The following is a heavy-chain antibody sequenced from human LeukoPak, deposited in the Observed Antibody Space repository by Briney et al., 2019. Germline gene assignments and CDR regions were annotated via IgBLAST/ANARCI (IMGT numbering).Heavy chain of an antibody. V-gene: IGHV4-59*01. J-gene: IGHJ5*02. CDR1: GGSISPYY. Sequence: SETLSLTCTVSGGSISPYYWSWIRQPPGKGLEWIGYVYYSGGTNYNPSLKSRVTISVDTSKSQFSLKLTSVTAADTAVYYCARGGGSGRGNWFDPWGQGSLVIVSS. CDR2: VYYSGGT. CDR3: ARGGGSGRGNWFDP. D-gene: IGHD3-10*01.